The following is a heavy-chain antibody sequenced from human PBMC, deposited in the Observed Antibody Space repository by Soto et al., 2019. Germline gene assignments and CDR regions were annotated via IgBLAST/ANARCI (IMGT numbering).Heavy chain of an antibody. J-gene: IGHJ4*02. CDR3: ARGDDCPYFLAY. V-gene: IGHV6-1*01. Sequence: SQTLSLTCAISGDSVSSNGAIWNWIRQSPSRGLEWLGRTYYRSTWYSDFGVSVKGRISINPDTTKNQFSLQLSSVTPEDTAVYYCARGDDCPYFLAYGGQGAVVTVSS. CDR2: TYYRSTWYS. CDR1: GDSVSSNGAI. D-gene: IGHD2-21*02.